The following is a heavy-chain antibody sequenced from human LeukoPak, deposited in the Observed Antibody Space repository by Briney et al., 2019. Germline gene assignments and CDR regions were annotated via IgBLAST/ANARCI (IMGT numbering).Heavy chain of an antibody. D-gene: IGHD3-16*02. CDR2: IYTSGST. Sequence: SETLSLTCTVSGGSISSYYWSWIRQPAGKGLEWIGRIYTSGSTNYNPSLKSRVTMSVDTSKNQFSLKLSSVTAADTAVYYCARESNDYVWGSYRYTPMIDYWGQGTLVTVSS. J-gene: IGHJ4*02. V-gene: IGHV4-4*07. CDR1: GGSISSYY. CDR3: ARESNDYVWGSYRYTPMIDY.